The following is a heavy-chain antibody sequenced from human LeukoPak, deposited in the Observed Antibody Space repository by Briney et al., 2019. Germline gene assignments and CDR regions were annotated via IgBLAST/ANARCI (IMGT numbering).Heavy chain of an antibody. CDR3: ARYSGSYDY. D-gene: IGHD1-26*01. CDR2: ISSNGGST. V-gene: IGHV3-64*01. CDR1: GFTFSSYA. J-gene: IGHJ4*02. Sequence: QPGGSLRLSCAASGFTFSSYAMHWVRQAPGKGLEYVSAISSNGGSTYYANSVKGRFTISRDNSKNTLYLQMGSLRAEDVAVYYCARYSGSYDYWGQGTLVTVSS.